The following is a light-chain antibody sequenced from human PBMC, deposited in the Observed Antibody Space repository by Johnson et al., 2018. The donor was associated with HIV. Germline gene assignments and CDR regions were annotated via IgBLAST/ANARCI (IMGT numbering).Light chain of an antibody. J-gene: IGLJ1*01. CDR3: GTWDSNLSAV. CDR2: DND. CDR1: NSNIGNNY. Sequence: QSVLTQPPKVSAAPGQKVTISCSGNNSNIGNNYVSWYQHLPGTAPKLLIYDNDQRPSGIPDRFSGSKSGTSATLGIPGLQTGDEADYYCGTWDSNLSAVFGTGTKVTVL. V-gene: IGLV1-51*01.